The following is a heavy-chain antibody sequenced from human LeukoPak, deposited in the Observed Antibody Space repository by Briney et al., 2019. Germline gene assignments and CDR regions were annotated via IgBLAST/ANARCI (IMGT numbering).Heavy chain of an antibody. CDR1: GFTFSSYW. CDR2: IYHSGST. D-gene: IGHD4-17*01. CDR3: ASARSGGDYTDY. V-gene: IGHV4-4*02. J-gene: IGHJ4*02. Sequence: GSLRLSCEASGFTFSSYWMTWVRQPPGKGLEWIGEIYHSGSTNYNPSLKSRVTISVDKSKNQFSLKLSSVTAADTAVYYCASARSGGDYTDYWGQGTLVTVSS.